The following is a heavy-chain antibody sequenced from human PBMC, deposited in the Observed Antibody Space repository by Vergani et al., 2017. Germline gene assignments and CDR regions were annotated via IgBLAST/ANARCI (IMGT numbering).Heavy chain of an antibody. CDR3: ARAYGRYDWFDY. Sequence: QVQLQESGPGVVKPSQTLSLTCAVSGGSISSGDHCWTWVRQPPGKGLEWIGEICHTEDTKYSPSLKSRVTVSVDESRNLFFLRLNSVTAADTAVYYCARAYGRYDWFDYWGQRTLVTVSS. CDR2: ICHTEDT. V-gene: IGHV4-4*02. CDR1: GGSISSGDHC. D-gene: IGHD1-20*01. J-gene: IGHJ4*01.